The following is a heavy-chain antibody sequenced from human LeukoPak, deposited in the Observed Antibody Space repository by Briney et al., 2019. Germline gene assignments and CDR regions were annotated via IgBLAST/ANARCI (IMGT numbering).Heavy chain of an antibody. CDR2: INSDGSST. Sequence: GGSLRLSCAASGFTFSSYWMHWVRQAPGKGLVWVSRINSDGSSTSYADSVKGRFTISRDNAKNTLNLQMNSLRAEDTAVYYCARDPAAENWFDPWGQGTLVTVSS. V-gene: IGHV3-74*01. J-gene: IGHJ5*02. CDR1: GFTFSSYW. D-gene: IGHD6-13*01. CDR3: ARDPAAENWFDP.